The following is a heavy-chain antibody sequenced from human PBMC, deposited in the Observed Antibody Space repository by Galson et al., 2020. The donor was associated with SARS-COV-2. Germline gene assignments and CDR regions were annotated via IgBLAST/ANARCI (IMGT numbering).Heavy chain of an antibody. CDR3: STAPSVTTRSRFDP. D-gene: IGHD4-17*01. J-gene: IGHJ5*02. CDR2: FDPEDGET. V-gene: IGHV1-24*01. Sequence: KIPCKVSGYTLTELSMHWVRQAPGKGLEWLGGFDPEDGETIYAQKFQGRVTMTEDTSTDTPYMELSSLRSEDTAVYYWSTAPSVTTRSRFDPWGQEGLVTVSA. CDR1: GYTLTELS.